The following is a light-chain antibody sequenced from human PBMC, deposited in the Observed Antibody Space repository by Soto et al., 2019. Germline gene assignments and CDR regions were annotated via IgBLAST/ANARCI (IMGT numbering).Light chain of an antibody. CDR3: QQYNNWPTRYT. Sequence: EIVMTQSPATLSVSPGERATLSCRASQSVSSNLAWYQQNPGQAPRLLIYDASTMATGIPARFSGSGSGTEFTLTISSLQSEDFAVYYGQQYNNWPTRYTFGQGTKLEIK. CDR2: DAS. V-gene: IGKV3-15*01. CDR1: QSVSSN. J-gene: IGKJ2*01.